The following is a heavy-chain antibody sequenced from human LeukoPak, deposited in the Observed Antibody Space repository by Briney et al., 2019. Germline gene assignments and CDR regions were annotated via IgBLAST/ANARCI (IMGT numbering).Heavy chain of an antibody. V-gene: IGHV4-39*07. Sequence: PSETLSLTCTVSSGSIISSSYYWGWIRQPPGKGLEWIGSIYYSGSTYYNPSLKSRVTISVDTSKNQFSLKLSSVTAADTAVYYCAREKTWRYSSGWTPYYYYYYMDVWGKGTTVTVSS. CDR2: IYYSGST. CDR3: AREKTWRYSSGWTPYYYYYYMDV. D-gene: IGHD6-19*01. CDR1: SGSIISSSYY. J-gene: IGHJ6*03.